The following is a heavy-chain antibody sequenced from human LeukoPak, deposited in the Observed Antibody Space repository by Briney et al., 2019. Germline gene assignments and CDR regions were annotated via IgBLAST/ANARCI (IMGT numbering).Heavy chain of an antibody. V-gene: IGHV3-30*02. D-gene: IGHD3-3*01. CDR3: AKDRQYYDFWSGYYD. CDR1: GFTFSSYG. CDR2: IRYDGSNK. J-gene: IGHJ4*02. Sequence: GGSLRLXCAASGFTFSSYGMHWVRQAPGKGLEWVAFIRYDGSNKYYADSVKGRFTISRDNSKNTLYLQMNSLRAEDTAVYYCAKDRQYYDFWSGYYDWGQGTLVTVSS.